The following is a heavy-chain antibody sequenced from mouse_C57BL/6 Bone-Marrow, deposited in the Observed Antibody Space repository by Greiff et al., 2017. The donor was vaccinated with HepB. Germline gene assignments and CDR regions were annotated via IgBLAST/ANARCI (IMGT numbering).Heavy chain of an antibody. CDR2: ISNLAYSI. D-gene: IGHD2-1*01. J-gene: IGHJ3*01. V-gene: IGHV5-15*04. CDR1: GFTFSDYG. Sequence: EVKLEESGGGLVQPGGSLKLSCAASGFTFSDYGMAWVRQAPRKGPEWVAFISNLAYSIYYADTVTGRFTISRENAKNTLYLEMSSLRSEDTAMYYCARPYGNYPAWFAYWGQGTLVTVSA. CDR3: ARPYGNYPAWFAY.